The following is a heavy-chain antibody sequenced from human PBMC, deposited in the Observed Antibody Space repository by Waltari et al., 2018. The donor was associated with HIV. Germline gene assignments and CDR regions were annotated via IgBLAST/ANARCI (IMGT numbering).Heavy chain of an antibody. V-gene: IGHV4-61*02. J-gene: IGHJ4*02. CDR1: GGSISRGSYY. CDR2: IYTSGST. D-gene: IGHD5-12*01. CDR3: ARVSGGYERFDY. Sequence: QVQLQESGPGLVKPSQTLSLTCPVSGGSISRGSYYWSWIRQPAGKGLEWIGRIYTSGSTNYNPSLKSRVTISVDTSKNQLSLKLSSVTAADTAVYYCARVSGGYERFDYWGQGTLVTVSS.